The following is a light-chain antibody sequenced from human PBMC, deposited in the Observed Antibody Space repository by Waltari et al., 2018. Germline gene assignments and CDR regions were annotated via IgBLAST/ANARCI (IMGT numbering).Light chain of an antibody. CDR2: DAS. Sequence: VVVTQSPATLSLSPGERATLSCRASQSISTYLAWYQQKPGQAPRLLIYDASNRATGIAARFSGSGSGTDFTLTISSLEPEDFAVYYCQQRTIWSGTFGQGTKVEIK. CDR1: QSISTY. V-gene: IGKV3-11*01. J-gene: IGKJ1*01. CDR3: QQRTIWSGT.